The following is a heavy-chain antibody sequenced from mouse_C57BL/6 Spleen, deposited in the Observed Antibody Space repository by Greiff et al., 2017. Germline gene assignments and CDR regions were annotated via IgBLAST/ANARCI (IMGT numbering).Heavy chain of an antibody. CDR1: GYAFTNYL. CDR3: ATNYYGSPAWFAY. V-gene: IGHV1-54*01. J-gene: IGHJ3*01. CDR2: INPGSGGT. D-gene: IGHD1-1*01. Sequence: VQLVESGAELVRPGTSVKVSCKASGYAFTNYLIEWVKQRPGPGLEWIGVINPGSGGTNYNEKFKGKGTLTADKSSSTAYMQLSSLTSEDSAVYFCATNYYGSPAWFAYWGQGTLVTVSA.